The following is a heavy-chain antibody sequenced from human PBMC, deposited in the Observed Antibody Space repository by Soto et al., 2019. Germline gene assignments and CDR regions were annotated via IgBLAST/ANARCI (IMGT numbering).Heavy chain of an antibody. D-gene: IGHD2-2*01. J-gene: IGHJ6*02. CDR2: ISYDGSNK. CDR3: GVVPAATFYYYYGMDV. V-gene: IGHV3-30-3*01. Sequence: GGSLRLSCAASGFTFSSYAMHWFRQAPGKGLEWVAVISYDGSNKYYADSVKGRFTISRDNSKNTLYLQMNSLRAEDTAVYYCGVVPAATFYYYYGMDVWGQGTTVTVSS. CDR1: GFTFSSYA.